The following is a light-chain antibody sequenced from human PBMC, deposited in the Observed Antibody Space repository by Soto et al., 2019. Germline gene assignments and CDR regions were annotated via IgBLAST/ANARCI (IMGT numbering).Light chain of an antibody. CDR2: DAS. Sequence: EIVLTQSPATLSLSPGERASLSCRASQSVSNYLTWFQQKPGQTPRLLIYDASNRATDIPARFSGSGSGTDFTLTIRSLEPEDFAVYYCQQRSNWPWTFGQGTKVEIK. CDR1: QSVSNY. CDR3: QQRSNWPWT. V-gene: IGKV3-11*01. J-gene: IGKJ1*01.